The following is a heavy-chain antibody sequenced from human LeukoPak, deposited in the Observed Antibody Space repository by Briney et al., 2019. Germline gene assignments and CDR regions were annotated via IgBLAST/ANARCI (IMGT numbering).Heavy chain of an antibody. D-gene: IGHD6-6*01. J-gene: IGHJ4*02. CDR2: INHSGST. V-gene: IGHV4-34*01. CDR1: GGSFSGYY. CDR3: ARRSRSSSSALFDY. Sequence: PSETLSLTCAVYGGSFSGYYWSWIRQPPGKGLEWIGEINHSGSTNYNPSLKSRVTISVDTSKNQFSLKLSSVTAADTAVYYCARRSRSSSSALFDYWGQGTLVTVSS.